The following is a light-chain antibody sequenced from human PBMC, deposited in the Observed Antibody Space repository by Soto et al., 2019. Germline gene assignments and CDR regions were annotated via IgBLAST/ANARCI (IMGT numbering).Light chain of an antibody. CDR3: SSYTSSSRWV. V-gene: IGLV2-14*01. CDR2: EVS. Sequence: LTQPASVSGSPGQSITISCTGTSSDVGGYNYVSWYQQHPGKAPKLMIYEVSNRPSGVSNRFSGSKSGNTASLTISGLQAEDEADYYCSSYTSSSRWVFGTGTKVTVL. J-gene: IGLJ1*01. CDR1: SSDVGGYNY.